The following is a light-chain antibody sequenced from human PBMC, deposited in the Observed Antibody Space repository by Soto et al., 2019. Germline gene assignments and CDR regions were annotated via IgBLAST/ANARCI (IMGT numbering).Light chain of an antibody. J-gene: IGKJ1*01. V-gene: IGKV3-20*01. Sequence: EIVMTQSPATLSVSPGERVTLSCRASQNVNINLAWYQQKPGQAPRLIIHGASSRATGVPDRITGSGSGTDFTLSISRLEPEDFAVYYCQQYGGSTRTFGQGTKVDIK. CDR1: QNVNIN. CDR2: GAS. CDR3: QQYGGSTRT.